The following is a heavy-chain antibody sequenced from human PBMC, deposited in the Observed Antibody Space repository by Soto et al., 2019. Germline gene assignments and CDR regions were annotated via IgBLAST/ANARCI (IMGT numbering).Heavy chain of an antibody. CDR1: GFTFSSYA. Sequence: GGSLRLSCAASGFTFSSYAMSWVRQAPGKRLEWVSGISGSGGSTYYADSVKGRFTISRDNSKNTLYLQMNSLRTEDTAVYYCAHYSDSSAKLGGAFDIWGQGTMVTVSS. CDR3: AHYSDSSAKLGGAFDI. D-gene: IGHD3-22*01. J-gene: IGHJ3*02. CDR2: ISGSGGST. V-gene: IGHV3-23*01.